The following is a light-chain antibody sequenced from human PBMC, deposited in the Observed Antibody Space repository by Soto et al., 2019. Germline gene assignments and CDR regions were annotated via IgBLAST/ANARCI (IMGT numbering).Light chain of an antibody. CDR1: SSNIGAGYD. V-gene: IGLV1-40*01. CDR2: ANS. Sequence: QPVLTQPPSVSGAPGQRVTISCTGSSSNIGAGYDVHWYQQLPGTAPKLLISANSNRPSGVPDRFSGSKSGTSASLAITGLQAEDEADYHCQSYDSRLTLRVFGTGTKLTVL. J-gene: IGLJ1*01. CDR3: QSYDSRLTLRV.